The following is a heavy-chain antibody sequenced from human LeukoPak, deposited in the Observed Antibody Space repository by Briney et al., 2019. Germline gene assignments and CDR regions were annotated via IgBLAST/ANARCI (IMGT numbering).Heavy chain of an antibody. CDR2: INHSGST. CDR3: ARVNYGPTDY. Sequence: SETLSLTCAVYGGSFSGYYWSWIRQPPGKGLEWIGEINHSGSTTYNPSLKSRVTISVDTSKNQFSLKLSSVTAADTAVYYCARVNYGPTDYWGQGTLVTVSS. CDR1: GGSFSGYY. D-gene: IGHD4-17*01. J-gene: IGHJ4*02. V-gene: IGHV4-34*01.